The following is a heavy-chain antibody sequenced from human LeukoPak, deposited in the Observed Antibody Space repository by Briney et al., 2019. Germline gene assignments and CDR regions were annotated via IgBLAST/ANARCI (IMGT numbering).Heavy chain of an antibody. Sequence: GGSLRLSCAAPGFTFDDYAMHWVRQAPGKGLEWVSGISWNSGSIGYADSVKGRFTISRDNAKNSLYLQMNSLRAEDMALYYCTSSSFDYWGQGTLVTVSS. CDR3: TSSSFDY. J-gene: IGHJ4*02. CDR1: GFTFDDYA. V-gene: IGHV3-9*03. D-gene: IGHD6-6*01. CDR2: ISWNSGSI.